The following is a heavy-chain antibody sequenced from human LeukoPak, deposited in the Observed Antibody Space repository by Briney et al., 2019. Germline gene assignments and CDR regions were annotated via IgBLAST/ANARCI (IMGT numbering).Heavy chain of an antibody. CDR2: IKQDGSEK. V-gene: IGHV3-7*01. J-gene: IGHJ4*02. Sequence: GGSLRLSCAASGFTFTSYWMSWVRQAPGKGLEWVANIKQDGSEKFYVDSVKGRFTISRDNAKNSLYLQMNSLRAEDTALYYCARDWGYYDSSGYQSRPLDNWGQGTLVTVSS. D-gene: IGHD3-22*01. CDR1: GFTFTSYW. CDR3: ARDWGYYDSSGYQSRPLDN.